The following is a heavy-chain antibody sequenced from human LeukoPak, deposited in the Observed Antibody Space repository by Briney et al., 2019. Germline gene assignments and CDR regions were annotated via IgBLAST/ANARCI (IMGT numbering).Heavy chain of an antibody. D-gene: IGHD4-23*01. CDR3: ARLTTVITRGTFDI. CDR2: IYTSGST. V-gene: IGHV4-61*02. Sequence: SETLSLTCTVSGGSISSGSYYWSWIRQPAGKGLEWIGRIYTSGSTNYNPSLKSRVTISVDTSKNQFSLNLSSVTAADTAVYYCARLTTVITRGTFDIWGQGTMVTVS. CDR1: GGSISSGSYY. J-gene: IGHJ3*02.